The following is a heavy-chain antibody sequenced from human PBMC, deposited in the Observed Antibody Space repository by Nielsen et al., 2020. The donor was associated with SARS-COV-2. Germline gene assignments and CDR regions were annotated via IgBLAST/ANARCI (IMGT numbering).Heavy chain of an antibody. CDR2: IYYSGST. V-gene: IGHV4-39*01. D-gene: IGHD3-10*01. CDR1: GGSISSYY. Sequence: SETLSLTCTVSGGSISSYYWGWIRQPPGKGLEWIGSIYYSGSTYYNPSLKSRVTISVDTSKNQFSLKLSSVTAADTAVYYCARPAGTAYWYFDLWGRGTLVTVSS. CDR3: ARPAGTAYWYFDL. J-gene: IGHJ2*01.